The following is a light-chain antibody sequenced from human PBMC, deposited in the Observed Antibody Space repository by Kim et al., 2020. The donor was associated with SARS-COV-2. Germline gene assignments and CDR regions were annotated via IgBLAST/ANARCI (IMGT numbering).Light chain of an antibody. CDR2: LNSDGSH. CDR1: SGHSSYA. J-gene: IGLJ3*02. V-gene: IGLV4-69*01. Sequence: QLVLTQSPSVSASLGASVKLTCTLSSGHSSYAIAWHQQQPEKGPRYLMKLNSDGSHSKGDGIPDRFSGSSSGAERYLTISSLQSEDEADYYCQTWGTGIPVFGGGTKLTVL. CDR3: QTWGTGIPV.